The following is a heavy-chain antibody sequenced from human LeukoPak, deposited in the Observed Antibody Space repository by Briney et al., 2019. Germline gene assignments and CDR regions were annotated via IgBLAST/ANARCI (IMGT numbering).Heavy chain of an antibody. J-gene: IGHJ6*03. CDR2: ISAYNGNT. D-gene: IGHD1-26*01. Sequence: GASVKVSCKASGYTFTSYGISWVRQAPGQGLEWMGWISAYNGNTNYAQKLQGRVTMTTDTSTSTAYMELRSLRSDDTAVYYCARVSDGRYYYYYMDVWGKGTTVTISS. CDR3: ARVSDGRYYYYYMDV. CDR1: GYTFTSYG. V-gene: IGHV1-18*01.